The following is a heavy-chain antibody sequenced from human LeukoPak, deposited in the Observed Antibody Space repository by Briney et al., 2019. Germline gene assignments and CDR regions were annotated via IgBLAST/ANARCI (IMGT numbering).Heavy chain of an antibody. V-gene: IGHV1-69*06. Sequence: SVRVSCKASGGTFSSYAISWVRQAPGQGLEWMGGIIPIFGTVNYAQKFQGRVTITADKSTSTAYMELSSLRSEDTAVYYCARGRGDYYYGSEHPYDAFDIWGQGTMVTVSS. CDR2: IIPIFGTV. J-gene: IGHJ3*02. CDR3: ARGRGDYYYGSEHPYDAFDI. CDR1: GGTFSSYA. D-gene: IGHD3-10*01.